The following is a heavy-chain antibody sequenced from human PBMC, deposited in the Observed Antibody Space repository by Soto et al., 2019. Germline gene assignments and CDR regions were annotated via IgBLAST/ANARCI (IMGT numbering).Heavy chain of an antibody. D-gene: IGHD1-1*01. CDR2: ISYDGSNK. CDR3: ARSAPEMSTTHNPQDYFDY. J-gene: IGHJ4*02. Sequence: QVQLVESGGGVVQPGRSLRLSCAASGFTFSSYAMHWVRQAPGKGLEWVAVISYDGSNKYYAASVKGRFTISRDNSKNTLYLQMNSLRAEDTAVYYCARSAPEMSTTHNPQDYFDYWGQGTLVTVSS. V-gene: IGHV3-30-3*01. CDR1: GFTFSSYA.